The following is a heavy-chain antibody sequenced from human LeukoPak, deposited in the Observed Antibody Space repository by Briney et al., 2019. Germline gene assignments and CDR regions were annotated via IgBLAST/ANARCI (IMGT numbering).Heavy chain of an antibody. V-gene: IGHV3-30*04. Sequence: GGSLRLSCSASGFTFSSHAMHWVRQAPGKGLEWVAVISYDGSNKYYADSVKGRFTISRDNSKNTLYLQMNSLRAEDTAVYYCAKDQGYCSSTSCYVSGMDVWGQGTTVTVSS. CDR2: ISYDGSNK. J-gene: IGHJ6*02. CDR3: AKDQGYCSSTSCYVSGMDV. D-gene: IGHD2-2*01. CDR1: GFTFSSHA.